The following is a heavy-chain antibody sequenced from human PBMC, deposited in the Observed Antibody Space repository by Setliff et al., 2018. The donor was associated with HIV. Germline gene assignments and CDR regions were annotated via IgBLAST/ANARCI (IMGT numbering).Heavy chain of an antibody. CDR1: GGSISSYY. CDR2: IYYSGSA. J-gene: IGHJ4*02. V-gene: IGHV4-59*04. D-gene: IGHD6-19*01. Sequence: SETLSLTCTVSGGSISSYYFSWIRQPAGQGLEWIGSIYYSGSAFYNPSLKSPVTMSVDTSRNQFSLKLSSVTAADTAIYYCVRHGNQWLVTVDYWGQGTLVTVSS. CDR3: VRHGNQWLVTVDY.